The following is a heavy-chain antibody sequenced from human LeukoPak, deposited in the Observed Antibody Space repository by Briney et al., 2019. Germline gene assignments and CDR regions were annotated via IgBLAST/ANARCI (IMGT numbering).Heavy chain of an antibody. CDR1: AFIFSGHW. V-gene: IGHV3-30-3*01. J-gene: IGHJ4*02. CDR2: ISYDGSNK. D-gene: IGHD4-11*01. CDR3: AREYSSRTYYFDY. Sequence: TGGSLRLSCEGSAFIFSGHWMNWVRQAPGKGLEWVAVISYDGSNKYYADSVKGRFTISRDNSKNTLYLQMNSLRAEDTAVYYCAREYSSRTYYFDYWGQGTLVTVSS.